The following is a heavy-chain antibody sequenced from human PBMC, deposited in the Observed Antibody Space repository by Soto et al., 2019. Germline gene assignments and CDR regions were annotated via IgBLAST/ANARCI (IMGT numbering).Heavy chain of an antibody. V-gene: IGHV5-51*01. CDR3: ARTAQYYYDSSGYYWSPFDY. D-gene: IGHD3-22*01. Sequence: ESLKISCKGSGYSFTSYWIGWVRQMPGKGLEWMGIIYPGDSDTRYSPSFQGQVTISADKSISTAYLQWSSLKASDTAMYYCARTAQYYYDSSGYYWSPFDYWGQGTLVTVSS. J-gene: IGHJ4*02. CDR1: GYSFTSYW. CDR2: IYPGDSDT.